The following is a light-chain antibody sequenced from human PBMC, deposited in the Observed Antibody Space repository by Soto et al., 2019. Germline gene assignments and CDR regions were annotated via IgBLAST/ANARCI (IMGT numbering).Light chain of an antibody. CDR1: QFVGTY. Sequence: EIVLTQSPGTLSLSPGERATLSCGAGQFVGTYLAWYQQKSGQSPRLLIYGASTRATGIPARFSGSGYGTEFTLTISSLQSEDFAFYYFQLYNNPPELTLGGGTKWEIK. CDR2: GAS. J-gene: IGKJ4*01. V-gene: IGKV3D-15*01. CDR3: QLYNNPPELT.